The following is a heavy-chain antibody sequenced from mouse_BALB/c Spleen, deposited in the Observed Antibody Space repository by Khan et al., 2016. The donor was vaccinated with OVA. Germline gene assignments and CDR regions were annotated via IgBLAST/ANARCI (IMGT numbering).Heavy chain of an antibody. Sequence: DLVKPGASVKLSCTASGYTFTSYWTNWIKQRLGQGLEWIGRIVPGSDSTYYNEMFKGKATLTVDPSSSPAYIQLSSLSSEDSAVFFCSRAMRDKVPHDCWGQGSTLTVCS. CDR2: IVPGSDST. CDR1: GYTFTSYW. V-gene: IGHV1S41*01. CDR3: SRAMRDKVPHDC. J-gene: IGHJ2*01. D-gene: IGHD1-1*02.